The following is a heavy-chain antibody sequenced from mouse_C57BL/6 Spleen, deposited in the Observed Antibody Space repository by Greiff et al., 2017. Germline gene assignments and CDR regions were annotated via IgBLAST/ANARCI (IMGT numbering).Heavy chain of an antibody. CDR2: INPNNGGT. V-gene: IGHV1-26*01. CDR3: ARYDH. D-gene: IGHD2-12*01. CDR1: GYTFTDYY. Sequence: EVQLQQPGPELVKPGASVKISCKASGYTFTDYYMNWVKQSHGQSLEWIGDINPNNGGTSYNQKFKGKATLTVDKSSSTAYMELRSLASEDSAVYYCARYDHWGQGTLVTVSA. J-gene: IGHJ3*01.